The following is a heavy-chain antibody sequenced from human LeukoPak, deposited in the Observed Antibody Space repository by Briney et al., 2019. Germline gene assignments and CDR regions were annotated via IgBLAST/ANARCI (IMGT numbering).Heavy chain of an antibody. CDR1: GFSFSEKY. CDR3: CFGDYGDF. CDR2: IKNKHEGGTT. D-gene: IGHD4-17*01. V-gene: IGHV3-15*05. J-gene: IGHJ4*02. Sequence: GGSLRLSCAASGFSFSEKYMCWVRQAPGKGLEWIGRIKNKHEGGTTHYAPPVKGRFTISRDDSRNTLYLQMNNMNTEDTAVYCCCFGDYGDFWGQGTLVTVSS.